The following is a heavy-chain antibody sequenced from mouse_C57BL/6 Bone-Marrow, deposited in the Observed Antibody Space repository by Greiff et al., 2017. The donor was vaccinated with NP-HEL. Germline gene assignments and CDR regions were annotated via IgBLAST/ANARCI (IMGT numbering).Heavy chain of an antibody. CDR1: GYTFTSYD. D-gene: IGHD1-1*01. Sequence: QVHVKQSGPELVKPGASVKLSCKASGYTFTSYDINWVKQRPGQGLEWIGWIYPRDGSTKYNEKFKGKATLTVDTSSSTAYMELHSLTSEDSAVYFCAIITTVVPQYYAMDYWGQGTSVTVSS. CDR3: AIITTVVPQYYAMDY. CDR2: IYPRDGST. J-gene: IGHJ4*01. V-gene: IGHV1-85*01.